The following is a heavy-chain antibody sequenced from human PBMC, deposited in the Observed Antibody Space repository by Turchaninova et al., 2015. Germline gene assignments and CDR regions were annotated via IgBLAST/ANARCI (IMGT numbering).Heavy chain of an antibody. V-gene: IGHV3-23*01. J-gene: IGHJ3*02. Sequence: EVQLLESGGGLVQPGGSLRLSCAASGFSFSSSAMSWVRQAPGKGLEWLSAFSVSGGSTYSADSVNGRFTLPGDXSENTXXLQXXXLRAEDTXXXYCAKDRNTXNAFXXWGQGTMVTXSS. D-gene: IGHD2-2*01. CDR1: GFSFSSSA. CDR2: FSVSGGST. CDR3: AKDRNTXNAFXX.